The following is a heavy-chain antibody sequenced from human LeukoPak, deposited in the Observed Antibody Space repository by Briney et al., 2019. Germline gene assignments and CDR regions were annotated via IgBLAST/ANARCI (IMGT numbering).Heavy chain of an antibody. CDR1: GFTFDDYA. Sequence: GGSLRLSCAASGFTFDDYAMHWVRQAPGKGLEWVSAISWDGGSTYYADSVKGRFTISRDNSKNSLYLQMNSLRTEDSALYYCARGKEYDYVWGSYRPFDYWGQGTLVTVSS. V-gene: IGHV3-43*02. CDR2: ISWDGGST. D-gene: IGHD3-16*02. J-gene: IGHJ4*02. CDR3: ARGKEYDYVWGSYRPFDY.